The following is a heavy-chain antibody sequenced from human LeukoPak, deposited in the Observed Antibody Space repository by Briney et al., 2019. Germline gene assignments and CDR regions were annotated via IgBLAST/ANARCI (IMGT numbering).Heavy chain of an antibody. Sequence: GGSLRLSCAASGFTFSSYSMNWVRQAPGKGLEWVSYISSSSSTIYYADSVKGRFTISRDNAKNSLYLQMNSLRAEDTAVYYCARDGFVMTAVTTGWFDPWGQGTLVTVSS. CDR3: ARDGFVMTAVTTGWFDP. CDR1: GFTFSSYS. CDR2: ISSSSSTI. J-gene: IGHJ5*02. D-gene: IGHD4-11*01. V-gene: IGHV3-48*01.